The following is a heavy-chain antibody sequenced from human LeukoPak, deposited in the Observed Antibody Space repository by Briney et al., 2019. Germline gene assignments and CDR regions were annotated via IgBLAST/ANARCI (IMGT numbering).Heavy chain of an antibody. CDR1: GFTFSGFA. CDR2: ISYHGRDK. V-gene: IGHV3-30*04. CDR3: ARGWGSSIYASAFDI. J-gene: IGHJ3*02. Sequence: PGTSLRLSCAGSGFTFSGFAMHWVRQAPGKGLGWVAAISYHGRDKYYADAVSGRFTISRDNSKNTLHLEMNSLRTDDTAVYYCARGWGSSIYASAFDIWGQGTMVTISS. D-gene: IGHD2-2*01.